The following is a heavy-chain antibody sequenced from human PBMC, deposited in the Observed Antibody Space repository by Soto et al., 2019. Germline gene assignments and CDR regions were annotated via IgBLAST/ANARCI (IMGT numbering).Heavy chain of an antibody. V-gene: IGHV4-31*03. J-gene: IGHJ4*02. CDR1: GASISSGGYF. Sequence: QVQLQESGPGLVKPSQTLSLTCTVSGASISSGGYFWTWIRQHPGKGLEWIGFIYYSGSTYYNPSLKSRVTISVDKSKNQCFLKVTSVTAADTAVYFCARADYDFGSGTQWGQGTLVSVSS. D-gene: IGHD3-3*01. CDR2: IYYSGST. CDR3: ARADYDFGSGTQ.